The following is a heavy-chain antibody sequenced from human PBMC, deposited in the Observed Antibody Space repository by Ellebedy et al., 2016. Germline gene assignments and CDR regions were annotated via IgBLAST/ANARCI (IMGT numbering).Heavy chain of an antibody. CDR1: GFTFSSYA. CDR3: AKGNYDILTGYYKDTPYYYYYGMDV. D-gene: IGHD3-9*01. J-gene: IGHJ6*02. Sequence: GGSLRLXXAASGFTFSSYAMSWVRQAPGKGLEWVSAISGSGGSTYYADSVKGRFTISRDNSKNTLYLQMNSLRAEDTAVYYCAKGNYDILTGYYKDTPYYYYYGMDVWGQGTTVTVSS. V-gene: IGHV3-23*01. CDR2: ISGSGGST.